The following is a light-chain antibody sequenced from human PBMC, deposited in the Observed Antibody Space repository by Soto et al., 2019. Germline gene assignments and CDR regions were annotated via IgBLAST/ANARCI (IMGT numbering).Light chain of an antibody. J-gene: IGKJ5*01. CDR1: QSVSSN. V-gene: IGKV3-15*01. Sequence: EIVMTQSPASLSVPPGERATLSCRASQSVSSNFAWYLQKPGQAPRLLIYGASTRATGVPARFSGSGSGTEFTLTISSLQSEDFAVYYCQQYNIWPPITFGQGTRLEIK. CDR2: GAS. CDR3: QQYNIWPPIT.